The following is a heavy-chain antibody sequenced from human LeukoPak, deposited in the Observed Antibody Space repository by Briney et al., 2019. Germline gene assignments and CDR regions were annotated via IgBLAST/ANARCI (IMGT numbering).Heavy chain of an antibody. CDR2: ISAYNGNT. D-gene: IGHD1-26*01. CDR1: GYTFTSYG. V-gene: IGHV1-18*01. Sequence: ASVKVSCKASGYTFTSYGISWVRQAPGQGLEWMGWISAYNGNTNYAQKLQGRVTMTTDTSTSTAYMELRSLRSDDTAVYYCARERGIVGATTVFDYWGQGTLVTVSS. CDR3: ARERGIVGATTVFDY. J-gene: IGHJ4*02.